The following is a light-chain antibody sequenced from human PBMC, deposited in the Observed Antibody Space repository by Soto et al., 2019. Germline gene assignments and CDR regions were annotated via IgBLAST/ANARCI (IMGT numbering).Light chain of an antibody. Sequence: DIQMTQSPSSLSASVGDRITISCRASQTISTYLHWYQHKPGRAPRLLISDVSTLQSGVPGRFRGSGSETEFPLTITYVQPEDFANYYCQQGYSIHALTFGGGTKVELK. J-gene: IGKJ4*01. CDR1: QTISTY. V-gene: IGKV1-39*01. CDR3: QQGYSIHALT. CDR2: DVS.